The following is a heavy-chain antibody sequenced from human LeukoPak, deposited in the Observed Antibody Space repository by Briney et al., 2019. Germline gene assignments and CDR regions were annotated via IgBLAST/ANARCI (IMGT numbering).Heavy chain of an antibody. J-gene: IGHJ4*02. D-gene: IGHD2-21*01. V-gene: IGHV1-2*02. CDR1: GYTFTGYY. Sequence: ASVKVSCKASGYTFTGYYMHWVRQAPGQGLEWMGWINPNSGGTNYAQKFQGRVTMTRDTYISTASMELSKLRADDTAVHYCARVASRSDRDLDYWGQGTLVTVSS. CDR2: INPNSGGT. CDR3: ARVASRSDRDLDY.